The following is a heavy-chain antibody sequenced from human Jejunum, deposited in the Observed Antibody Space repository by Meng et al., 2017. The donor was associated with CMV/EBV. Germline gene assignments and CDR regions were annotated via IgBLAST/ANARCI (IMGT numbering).Heavy chain of an antibody. Sequence: QVQLVESGGGVVLPGGSLRLSFVTSGFTFSRSGMHWVRQAPGKPLEWVSFIHYAWDSQYYADSVKGRFTISRDDSRNTVYLQMNSLTTEDTAVYYCAKNRDGIDSWGQGTLVTVSS. D-gene: IGHD2/OR15-2a*01. CDR3: AKNRDGIDS. CDR2: IHYAWDSQ. V-gene: IGHV3-30*02. J-gene: IGHJ4*02. CDR1: GFTFSRSG.